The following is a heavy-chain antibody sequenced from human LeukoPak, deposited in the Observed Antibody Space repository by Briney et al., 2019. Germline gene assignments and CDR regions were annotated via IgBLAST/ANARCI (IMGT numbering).Heavy chain of an antibody. CDR1: GFTFSSYW. D-gene: IGHD3-22*01. CDR3: ARAIVGYYYDNWFDP. V-gene: IGHV3-7*01. J-gene: IGHJ5*02. CDR2: IKQDGSEK. Sequence: GGSLRLSCAASGFTFSSYWMSWVRQAPGKGLEWVANIKQDGSEKYYVDSVKGRFTISRDNAKNSLYLQMNSLRAEDTAVYYCARAIVGYYYDNWFDPWGQGTLVTVSS.